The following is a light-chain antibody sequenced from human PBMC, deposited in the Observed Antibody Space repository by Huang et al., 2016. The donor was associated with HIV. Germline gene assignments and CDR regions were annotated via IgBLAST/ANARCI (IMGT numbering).Light chain of an antibody. J-gene: IGKJ4*01. Sequence: DIVMTQSPLSLPVTPGEPASISCRSSQSLLHSNGYNYLDWYLQKQGQSPQLLIYLGSNRASWVPDRFSGSGSGTDFTLKISRVEAEDVGVYYCMQALQTPLTFGGGTKVEIK. V-gene: IGKV2-28*01. CDR3: MQALQTPLT. CDR1: QSLLHSNGYNY. CDR2: LGS.